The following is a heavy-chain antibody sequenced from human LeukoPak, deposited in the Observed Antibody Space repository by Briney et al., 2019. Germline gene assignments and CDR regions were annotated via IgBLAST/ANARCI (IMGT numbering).Heavy chain of an antibody. CDR2: IYYSGST. V-gene: IGHV4-59*01. CDR1: GGSISSYY. Sequence: SETLSLTCTVSGGSISSYYWSWIRQPPGKGLEWIGYIYYSGSTNYNPSLKSRVTISVDTSKNQFSLKLSSVTAADTAVYYCARDSPVERRHMGWFDPWGQGTLVTVSS. CDR3: ARDSPVERRHMGWFDP. J-gene: IGHJ5*02. D-gene: IGHD1-1*01.